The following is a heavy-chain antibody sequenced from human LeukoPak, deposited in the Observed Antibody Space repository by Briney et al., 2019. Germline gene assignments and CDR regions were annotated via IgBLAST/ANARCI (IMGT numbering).Heavy chain of an antibody. Sequence: SVKVSCKASGGTFSSYAISWVRQAPGQGLEWMGRIIPIFGTANYAQKFQGRVTITTDESTSTAYMELSSLRSEDTAVYYCASSRSARGYYYDSSGSYYWGQGTLSPSPQ. D-gene: IGHD3-22*01. CDR3: ASSRSARGYYYDSSGSYY. CDR2: IIPIFGTA. CDR1: GGTFSSYA. J-gene: IGHJ4*02. V-gene: IGHV1-69*05.